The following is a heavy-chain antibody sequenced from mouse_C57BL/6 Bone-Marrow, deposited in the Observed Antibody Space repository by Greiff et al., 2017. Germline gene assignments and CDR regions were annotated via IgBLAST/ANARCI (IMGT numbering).Heavy chain of an antibody. Sequence: QVQLQQSGAELVKPGASVKLSCKASGYTFTEYTIHRVKQRSGQGLEWIGWFYPGSGSIKYNEKFKDKATLTADKSSSTVYMELSRLTSEDSAVYFCARHEVWGYSNYEGLDYWGQGTTLTVSS. J-gene: IGHJ2*01. D-gene: IGHD2-5*01. CDR3: ARHEVWGYSNYEGLDY. V-gene: IGHV1-62-2*01. CDR1: GYTFTEYT. CDR2: FYPGSGSI.